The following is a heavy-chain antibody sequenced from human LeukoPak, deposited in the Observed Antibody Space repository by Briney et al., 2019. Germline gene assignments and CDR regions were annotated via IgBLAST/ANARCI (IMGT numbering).Heavy chain of an antibody. V-gene: IGHV3-53*01. CDR3: ARGTYYDFWSGYPAYFDY. CDR2: IYSGGST. J-gene: IGHJ4*02. D-gene: IGHD3-3*01. CDR1: GFTVSSNY. Sequence: GGSLRLSCAASGFTVSSNYMSWVRQAPGKGLEWVSVIYSGGSTYYADSVKGRFTISRDNSKNTLYLQMNSLRAEDTAVYYCARGTYYDFWSGYPAYFDYWGQGTLVTVSS.